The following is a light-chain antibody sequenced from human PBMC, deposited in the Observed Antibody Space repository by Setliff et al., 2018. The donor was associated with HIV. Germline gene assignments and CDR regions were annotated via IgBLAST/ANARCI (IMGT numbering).Light chain of an antibody. CDR1: SSDVGDYNY. V-gene: IGLV2-11*01. CDR2: DVT. CDR3: CSYGGTYTWV. Sequence: QSVLTQPRSVSGSPGQSVTISCTGTSSDVGDYNYVSWYQHHPGKAPKVMIYDVTKRPSGVPDRFSGSKSGNTASLTISGLQAEDEADYYCCSYGGTYTWVFGGGTKVTV. J-gene: IGLJ3*02.